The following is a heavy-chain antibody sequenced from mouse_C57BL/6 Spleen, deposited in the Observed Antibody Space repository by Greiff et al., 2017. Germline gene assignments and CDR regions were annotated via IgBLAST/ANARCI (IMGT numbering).Heavy chain of an antibody. V-gene: IGHV1-4*01. J-gene: IGHJ1*03. CDR3: ARSDRYFDV. Sequence: QVQLKESGAELARPGASVKMSCKASGYTFTSYTMHWVKQRPGQGLEWIGYINPSSGYTKYNQKFKDKATLTADKSSSTAYMQLSSLTSDDSAVYYCARSDRYFDVWGTGTTVTVSS. CDR2: INPSSGYT. CDR1: GYTFTSYT.